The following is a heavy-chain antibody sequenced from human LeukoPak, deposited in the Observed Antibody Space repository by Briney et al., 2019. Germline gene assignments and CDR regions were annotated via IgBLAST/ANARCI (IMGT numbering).Heavy chain of an antibody. D-gene: IGHD6-13*01. CDR1: GFTFSNSW. J-gene: IGHJ6*02. Sequence: GGSLRLSCAASGFTFSNSWMSWVRQAPGKGLEWVAVISYDGSNKYYADSVKGRFTISRDNSKNTLYLQMNSLRAEDTAVYYCAKGGSSSWFTYYSYGMDVWGQGPTVTVSS. CDR2: ISYDGSNK. CDR3: AKGGSSSWFTYYSYGMDV. V-gene: IGHV3-30*18.